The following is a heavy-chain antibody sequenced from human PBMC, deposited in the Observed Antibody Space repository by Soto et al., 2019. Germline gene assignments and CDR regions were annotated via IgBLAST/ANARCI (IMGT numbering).Heavy chain of an antibody. J-gene: IGHJ6*02. CDR2: ISYDGSNK. D-gene: IGHD3-10*01. CDR1: GFTFSSYA. Sequence: QVQLVESGGGVVQSGRSLRLSCAASGFTFSSYAMHWVRQAPGKGLEWVAVISYDGSNKYYADSVKGRFTISRDNSKNTLYLQMNSLRAEDTAVYYCARDQALYYYGSRSYHYYYYGMDVWGQGTTVTVSS. CDR3: ARDQALYYYGSRSYHYYYYGMDV. V-gene: IGHV3-30-3*01.